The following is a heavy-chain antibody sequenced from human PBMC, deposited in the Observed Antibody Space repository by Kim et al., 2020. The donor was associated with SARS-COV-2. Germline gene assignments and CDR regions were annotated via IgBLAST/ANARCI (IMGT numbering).Heavy chain of an antibody. CDR1: GFTFSSYS. V-gene: IGHV3-21*01. Sequence: GGSLRLSCAASGFTFSSYSMNWVRQAPGKGLEWVSSISSSSSYIYYADSVKGRFTISRDNAKNSLYLQMNSLRAEDTAVYYCARDLGTMVRGMSVDWGQGTLVTVSS. CDR2: ISSSSSYI. J-gene: IGHJ4*02. D-gene: IGHD3-10*01. CDR3: ARDLGTMVRGMSVD.